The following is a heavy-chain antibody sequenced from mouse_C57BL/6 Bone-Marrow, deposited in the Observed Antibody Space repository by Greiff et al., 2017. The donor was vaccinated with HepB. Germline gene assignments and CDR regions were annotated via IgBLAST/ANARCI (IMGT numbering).Heavy chain of an antibody. D-gene: IGHD1-1*01. CDR1: GYTFTSYG. Sequence: VQLQQSGAELARPGASVKLSCKASGYTFTSYGISWVKQRTGQGLEWIGEIYPRSGNTNYNEKFKGKATLTADKSSSTEYMELRSLTSEDSAVYFCAMVFYGSSRYYFDYWGQGTTLTVSS. CDR3: AMVFYGSSRYYFDY. J-gene: IGHJ2*01. CDR2: IYPRSGNT. V-gene: IGHV1-81*01.